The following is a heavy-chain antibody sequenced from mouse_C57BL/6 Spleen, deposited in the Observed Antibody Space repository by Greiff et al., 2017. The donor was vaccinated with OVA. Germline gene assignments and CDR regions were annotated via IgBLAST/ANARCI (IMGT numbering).Heavy chain of an antibody. V-gene: IGHV1-4*01. CDR2: INPSSGYT. CDR3: ARGDSSDYGFAY. Sequence: VQLQQSGAELARPGASVKMSCKASGYTFTSYTMHWVKQRPGQGLEWIGYINPSSGYTKYNQKFKDKATLPADKSSSTAYMQLSSLTSEDSAVYYCARGDSSDYGFAYWGQGTLVTVSA. J-gene: IGHJ3*01. D-gene: IGHD3-2*02. CDR1: GYTFTSYT.